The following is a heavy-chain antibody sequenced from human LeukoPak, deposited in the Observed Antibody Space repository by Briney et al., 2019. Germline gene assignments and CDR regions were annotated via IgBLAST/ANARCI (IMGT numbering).Heavy chain of an antibody. Sequence: GGSLRLSCAASGFTFSSYAMSWVRQAPGKGLEWVSAISGSGGSTYYADSVKGRFTISRDNTKTTLYLQMNSLRADNSAVYYLAKPNWNYISDYFDYGGQGTPVTVSS. V-gene: IGHV3-23*01. CDR3: AKPNWNYISDYFDY. CDR2: ISGSGGST. J-gene: IGHJ4*02. D-gene: IGHD1-7*01. CDR1: GFTFSSYA.